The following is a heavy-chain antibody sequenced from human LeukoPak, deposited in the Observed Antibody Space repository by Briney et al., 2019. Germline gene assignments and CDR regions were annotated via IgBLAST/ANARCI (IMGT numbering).Heavy chain of an antibody. CDR2: ISYDGSNK. CDR1: GFTFSSYA. Sequence: LSGGSLRLSCAASGFTFSSYAMHWVRQAPGKGLEWVAVISYDGSNKYYADSVKGRFTISRDNSKNTLYLQMNSLRAEDTAVYYCAREAVAGYGGYYFDYWGQGTLVTVSS. V-gene: IGHV3-30-3*01. CDR3: AREAVAGYGGYYFDY. J-gene: IGHJ4*02. D-gene: IGHD6-19*01.